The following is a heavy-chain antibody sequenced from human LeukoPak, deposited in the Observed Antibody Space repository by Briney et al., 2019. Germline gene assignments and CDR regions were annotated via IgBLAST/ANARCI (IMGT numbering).Heavy chain of an antibody. CDR2: IYWNDEK. CDR1: GFSLSTSGMG. Sequence: SGPTLVNPTQTLTLTCGFSGFSLSTSGMGVGWIRQPPGKALEWLALIYWNDEKSYSPSLQSRLTITKDTSKNRVVLTMTNMDPVDTATYYCGHQTWGSSVDYWGQGTLVTVSS. V-gene: IGHV2-5*01. CDR3: GHQTWGSSVDY. J-gene: IGHJ4*02. D-gene: IGHD5/OR15-5a*01.